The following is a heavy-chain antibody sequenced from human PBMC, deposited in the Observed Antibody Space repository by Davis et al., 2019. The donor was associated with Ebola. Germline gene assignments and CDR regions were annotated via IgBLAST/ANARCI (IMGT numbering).Heavy chain of an antibody. CDR2: ISHSGST. D-gene: IGHD2-2*01. Sequence: SETLSLTCAVYGGSLSNYYWSWIRQPPGKGLEWIGEISHSGSTNYNPSLKSRVTISIDTSRNQFSLKMSSVTAADTAVYYCARRGYCSSSSCHSDYCGQGTLVTVSS. J-gene: IGHJ4*02. V-gene: IGHV4-34*01. CDR1: GGSLSNYY. CDR3: ARRGYCSSSSCHSDY.